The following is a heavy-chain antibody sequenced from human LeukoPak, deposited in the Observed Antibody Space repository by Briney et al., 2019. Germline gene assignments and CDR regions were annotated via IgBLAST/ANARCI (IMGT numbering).Heavy chain of an antibody. V-gene: IGHV2-5*01. CDR3: AHRGYNDGFDY. CDR1: GFSLSSSGVS. D-gene: IGHD5-18*01. CDR2: VYWSDDK. Sequence: SGPTLVNPTQTVTLTCTFSGFSLSSSGVSVGWIRQPPGKALEWLALVYWSDDKRYSPSLKSRLTITKDTSKNQVVLTMTNMDPVDTATYYCAHRGYNDGFDYWGQGTLVTVSS. J-gene: IGHJ4*02.